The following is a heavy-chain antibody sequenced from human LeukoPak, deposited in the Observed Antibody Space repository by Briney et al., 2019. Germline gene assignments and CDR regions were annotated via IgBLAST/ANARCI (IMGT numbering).Heavy chain of an antibody. CDR2: ISAYNGNT. D-gene: IGHD6-19*01. V-gene: IGHV1-18*01. CDR3: ARDTPRIAVAGTLDYYYYMDV. J-gene: IGHJ6*03. CDR1: GYTFTSYG. Sequence: ASVKVSCKASGYTFTSYGISWVRQAPGQGLEWMGWISAYNGNTNYAQKLQGRVTMTTDTSTSTAYMELRSLRSDDTAVYCCARDTPRIAVAGTLDYYYYMDVWGKGTTVTVSS.